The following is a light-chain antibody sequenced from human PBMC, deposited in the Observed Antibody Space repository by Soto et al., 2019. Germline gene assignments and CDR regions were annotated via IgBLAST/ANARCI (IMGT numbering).Light chain of an antibody. Sequence: DIQMTKSPSSLSASVGDRVTITCRASQSIKSYLNWYQQKPGKDPKLLIYGASSLQSGVPSRFSGSGSGTDFTLTISSLQPEDFATYYCQQSYSTLGTFGQGTRLEIK. CDR2: GAS. V-gene: IGKV1-39*01. CDR1: QSIKSY. J-gene: IGKJ5*01. CDR3: QQSYSTLGT.